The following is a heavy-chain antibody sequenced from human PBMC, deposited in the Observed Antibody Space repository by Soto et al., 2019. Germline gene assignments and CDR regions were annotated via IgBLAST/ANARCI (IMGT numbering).Heavy chain of an antibody. V-gene: IGHV3-30*18. Sequence: GGSLRLSCAASGFNFSSYGMHWVRQAPGKGLEWVAVISYDGSNKYYADSVKGRFTISRDNSKNTLYLQMNSLRAEDTAVYYCAKEEGYNWTPRNADFWGQGTLVTVSS. CDR2: ISYDGSNK. CDR1: GFNFSSYG. CDR3: AKEEGYNWTPRNADF. J-gene: IGHJ4*02. D-gene: IGHD1-20*01.